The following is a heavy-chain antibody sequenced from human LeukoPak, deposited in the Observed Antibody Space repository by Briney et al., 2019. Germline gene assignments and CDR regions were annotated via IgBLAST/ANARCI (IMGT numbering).Heavy chain of an antibody. D-gene: IGHD3-3*01. CDR1: GGPISSGDYY. V-gene: IGHV4-30-4*01. CDR3: ARLRITIFGVVPRYFDY. Sequence: SETLSLTCTVSGGPISSGDYYWSWIRQPPGKGLEWIGYIYYSGSTYYNPSLKSRVTISVDTSKNQFSLKLSSVTAADTAVYYCARLRITIFGVVPRYFDYWGQGTLVTVSS. CDR2: IYYSGST. J-gene: IGHJ4*02.